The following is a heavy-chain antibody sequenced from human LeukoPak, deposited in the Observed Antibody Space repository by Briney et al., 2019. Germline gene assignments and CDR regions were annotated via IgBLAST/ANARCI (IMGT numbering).Heavy chain of an antibody. V-gene: IGHV3-53*01. J-gene: IGHJ4*02. CDR1: GFTVSSNY. CDR2: IYGGGST. CDR3: ARDLNGWYVFDY. Sequence: GGSLRLSCSASGFTVSSNYMSWVRQAPGKGLEWVSVIYGGGSTYYADSVKGRFTISRDNAKNSLYLQMNSLRAEYTAVYYCARDLNGWYVFDYWGQGTLVTVSS. D-gene: IGHD6-19*01.